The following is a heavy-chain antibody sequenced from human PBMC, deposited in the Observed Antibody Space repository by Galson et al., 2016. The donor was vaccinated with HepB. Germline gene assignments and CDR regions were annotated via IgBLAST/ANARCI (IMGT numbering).Heavy chain of an antibody. V-gene: IGHV4-39*01. Sequence: SETLSLTCTVSGGSISSSRHYWGWIRQPPGKGLEWIGTAYYGWSTYYNPSLKSRGLVSVDTSKNQFSLKLRSVTAADTAVYYCARGTGGRPVDYWGQGTLVTVSS. CDR3: ARGTGGRPVDY. CDR1: GGSISSSRHY. J-gene: IGHJ4*02. D-gene: IGHD7-27*01. CDR2: AYYGWST.